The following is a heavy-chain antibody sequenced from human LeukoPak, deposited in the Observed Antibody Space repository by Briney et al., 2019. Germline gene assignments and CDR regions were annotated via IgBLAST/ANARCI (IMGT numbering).Heavy chain of an antibody. J-gene: IGHJ6*03. V-gene: IGHV4-39*01. CDR1: GGSISSSSYY. D-gene: IGHD4-17*01. Sequence: SETLSLTCTVSGGSISSSSYYWGWIRQPPGKGLEWIGSIYYSGSTYYNPSLKSRVTISVDTSKNQFSLKLSSVTAADTAVYYCATKEDDHGDRGAYYYYMDVWGKGTTVTVSS. CDR3: ATKEDDHGDRGAYYYYMDV. CDR2: IYYSGST.